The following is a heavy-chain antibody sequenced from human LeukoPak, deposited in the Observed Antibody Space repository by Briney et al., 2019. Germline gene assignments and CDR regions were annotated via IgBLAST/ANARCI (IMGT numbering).Heavy chain of an antibody. J-gene: IGHJ4*02. V-gene: IGHV4-34*01. CDR1: GGSFSGYY. CDR2: INHSGST. D-gene: IGHD6-13*01. CDR3: ARDSSSSWYYFDY. Sequence: SETLSLTCAVYGGSFSGYYWSWIRQPPGKGLEWIGEINHSGSTNYNPSLKSRVTVSVDTSKNQFSLKLSSVTAADTAVYYCARDSSSSWYYFDYWGQGTLVTVSS.